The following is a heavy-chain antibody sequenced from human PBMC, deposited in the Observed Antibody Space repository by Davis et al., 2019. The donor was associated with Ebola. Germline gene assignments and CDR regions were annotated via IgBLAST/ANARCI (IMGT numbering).Heavy chain of an antibody. V-gene: IGHV4-30-4*01. CDR3: ARGLQWELLGYWYFDL. CDR1: GGSISSGDYY. D-gene: IGHD1-26*01. CDR2: IYYSGCT. J-gene: IGHJ2*01. Sequence: SETLSLTCTVPGGSISSGDYYWSWIRQPPGKGLEWIGYIYYSGCTYYNPSLKSRVTIAVDTSKNQFSLKLTSVTAADTAVYYCARGLQWELLGYWYFDLWGRGTLVTVSS.